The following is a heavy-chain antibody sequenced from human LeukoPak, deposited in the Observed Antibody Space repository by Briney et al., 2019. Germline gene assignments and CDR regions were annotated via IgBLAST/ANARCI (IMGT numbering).Heavy chain of an antibody. J-gene: IGHJ4*02. D-gene: IGHD6-13*01. V-gene: IGHV4-30-2*01. CDR3: ARGTHSSSWYGQIRIIDY. CDR2: IYHSGST. CDR1: GGSISSGGYY. Sequence: PSETLSLTCTVSGGSISSGGYYWSWIRQPPGKGLEWIGYIYHSGSTYYNPSLKSRVTISVDRSKNQFSLKLSSVTAADTAVYYCARGTHSSSWYGQIRIIDYWGQGTLVTVSS.